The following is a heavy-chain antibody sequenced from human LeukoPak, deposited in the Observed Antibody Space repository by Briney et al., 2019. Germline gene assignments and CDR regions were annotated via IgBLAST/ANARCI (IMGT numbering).Heavy chain of an antibody. J-gene: IGHJ4*02. CDR2: IYYSGST. D-gene: IGHD2-21*02. Sequence: SETLSLTCTVSGGSISSSSYYWGWIRQPPGKGLEWIGSIYYSGSTYYNPSLKSRVTISVDTSKNQFSLKLSSVTAADTAVYYCARLCGGDCPGDYWGQGTLVTVSS. CDR1: GGSISSSSYY. V-gene: IGHV4-39*01. CDR3: ARLCGGDCPGDY.